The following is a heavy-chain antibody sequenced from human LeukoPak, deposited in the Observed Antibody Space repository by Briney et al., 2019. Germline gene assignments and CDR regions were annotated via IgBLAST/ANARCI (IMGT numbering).Heavy chain of an antibody. CDR3: VRENVHYYTAVGWFDP. J-gene: IGHJ5*02. D-gene: IGHD3-3*01. CDR1: GGSFSGYY. V-gene: IGHV4-34*01. Sequence: PSETLSLTCAVYGGSFSGYYWSWIRQPPGKGLEWIWEINHSGSTNYNPSLKSRVTISVDTSKNPFSLKLSSVTAADTAVYYCVRENVHYYTAVGWFDPWGQGTLVTVSS. CDR2: INHSGST.